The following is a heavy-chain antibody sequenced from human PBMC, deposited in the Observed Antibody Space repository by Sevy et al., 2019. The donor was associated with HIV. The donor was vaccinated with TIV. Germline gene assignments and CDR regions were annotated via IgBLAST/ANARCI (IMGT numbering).Heavy chain of an antibody. CDR2: ISGSGGST. Sequence: GGSLRLSCAASGFTFSSYTMSWVRQAPGKGLEWVSAISGSGGSTYYAHSVKGRFTISRDNSKNTLYLQMNSLRAEDTAVYYCAKDPRPSPSGSPGYFQHWGQGTLVTVSS. CDR3: AKDPRPSPSGSPGYFQH. CDR1: GFTFSSYT. V-gene: IGHV3-23*01. D-gene: IGHD1-26*01. J-gene: IGHJ1*01.